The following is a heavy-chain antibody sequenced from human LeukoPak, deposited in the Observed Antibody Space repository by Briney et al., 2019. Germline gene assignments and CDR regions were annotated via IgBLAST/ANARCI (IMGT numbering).Heavy chain of an antibody. J-gene: IGHJ4*02. D-gene: IGHD6-13*01. CDR1: GGTFSSYA. Sequence: SVKVSCKASGGTFSSYAISWERQAPGQGLEWMGGIIPIFGTANYAQKFQGRVTITTDESTSTAYMELSSLRSEDTAVYYCARHMGIAAPFDYWGQGTLVTASS. CDR3: ARHMGIAAPFDY. CDR2: IIPIFGTA. V-gene: IGHV1-69*05.